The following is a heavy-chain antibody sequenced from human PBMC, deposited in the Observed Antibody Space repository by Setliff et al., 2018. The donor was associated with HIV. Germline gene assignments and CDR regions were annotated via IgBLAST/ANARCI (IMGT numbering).Heavy chain of an antibody. CDR2: VYYSGST. CDR3: ARSQPDTIFGVVIFDY. J-gene: IGHJ4*02. CDR1: GGSISSSGPGYY. V-gene: IGHV4-39*01. Sequence: EPLSLTCTVSGGSISSSGPGYYWGWVRQAPGGGLEWIGSVYYSGSTYYNPSLKSRVTISLDTSKNQLSLRLTSMTAADTAVYYCARSQPDTIFGVVIFDYWGQGKMVTV. D-gene: IGHD3-3*01.